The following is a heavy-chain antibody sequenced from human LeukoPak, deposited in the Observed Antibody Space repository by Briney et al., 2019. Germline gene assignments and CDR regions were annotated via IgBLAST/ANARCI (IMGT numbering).Heavy chain of an antibody. D-gene: IGHD3-10*01. CDR3: ATKMVRGPNFSY. Sequence: PSETLSLTCTVSGGSISSSSYYWGWIRQPPGKGLEWIGSIYYSGSTYYNPSLKSRVTISVDTSKNQFSLKLSSVTAADTAVYYCATKMVRGPNFSYWGQGTLVTVSS. J-gene: IGHJ4*02. V-gene: IGHV4-39*01. CDR2: IYYSGST. CDR1: GGSISSSSYY.